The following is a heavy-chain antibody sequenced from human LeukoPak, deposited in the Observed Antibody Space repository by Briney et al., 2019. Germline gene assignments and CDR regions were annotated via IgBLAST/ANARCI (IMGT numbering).Heavy chain of an antibody. Sequence: PSETLSLTCTVSGGSISSYYWSWIRQPPGKGLEWIGYIYYSGSTNYNPSLKSRVTISVDTSKNQFSLKLSSVTAADTAVYYCARSIAARAFDYWGQGTLVTVSS. J-gene: IGHJ4*02. D-gene: IGHD6-6*01. V-gene: IGHV4-59*01. CDR2: IYYSGST. CDR3: ARSIAARAFDY. CDR1: GGSISSYY.